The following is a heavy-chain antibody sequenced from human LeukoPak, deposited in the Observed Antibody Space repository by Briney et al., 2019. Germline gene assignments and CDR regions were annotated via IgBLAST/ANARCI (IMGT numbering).Heavy chain of an antibody. D-gene: IGHD3-16*02. CDR1: GFTFSSYA. J-gene: IGHJ4*02. Sequence: GGSLRLSCAASGFTFSSYAMSWVRQAPGKGLEWVSAISGSGGSTYYADSVKGRFTISRDNSKNTLYLQMNSLRAEDTAVYYCAKAPNTFGGVISHFDYWGQGTLVTVSS. CDR3: AKAPNTFGGVISHFDY. V-gene: IGHV3-23*01. CDR2: ISGSGGST.